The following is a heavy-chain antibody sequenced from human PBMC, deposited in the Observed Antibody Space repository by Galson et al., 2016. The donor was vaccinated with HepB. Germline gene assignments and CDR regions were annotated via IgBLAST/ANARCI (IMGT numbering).Heavy chain of an antibody. D-gene: IGHD2-8*02. CDR1: GYTFPTFG. V-gene: IGHV1-18*01. Sequence: SVKVSCKASGYTFPTFGINWLRQAPGQGPEWMAWTSITGNTETAQKFQGRLTMTTDTSATTDYMELTSLRSDDTAVYYCARDFCTGDGGGETCYHGLAHWGQGTLVTVST. CDR3: ARDFCTGDGGGETCYHGLAH. CDR2: TSITGNT. J-gene: IGHJ4*02.